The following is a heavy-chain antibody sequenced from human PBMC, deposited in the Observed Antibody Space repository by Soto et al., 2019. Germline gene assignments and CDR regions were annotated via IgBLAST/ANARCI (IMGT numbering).Heavy chain of an antibody. D-gene: IGHD5-18*01. J-gene: IGHJ4*02. CDR1: GFTFSSYA. V-gene: IGHV3-30-3*01. CDR3: ARVGRYGWDFDH. Sequence: PGGSLRLSCAASGFTFSSYAMHWVRQAPGKGLEWVAVISYDGSNKYYADSVKGRFTISRDNSKNTLYLQMNSLRAEDTAVYFCARVGRYGWDFDHWGQGTLVTVSS. CDR2: ISYDGSNK.